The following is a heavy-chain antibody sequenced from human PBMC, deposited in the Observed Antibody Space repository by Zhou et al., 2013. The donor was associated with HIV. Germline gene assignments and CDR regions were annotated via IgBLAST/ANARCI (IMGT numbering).Heavy chain of an antibody. CDR1: GGTFSSYA. J-gene: IGHJ6*03. CDR3: ARDGARVVPAAIGSYYYYYYMDV. Sequence: QVQLVQSGAEVKKPGSSVKVSCKASGGTFSSYAISWVRQAPGQGLEWMGGIIPIFGTANYAQKFQGRVTITTDESTSTAYMELSSLRSEDTAVYYCARDGARVVPAAIGSYYYYYYMDVWGKGDHGSPSP. D-gene: IGHD2-2*01. CDR2: IIPIFGTA. V-gene: IGHV1-69*05.